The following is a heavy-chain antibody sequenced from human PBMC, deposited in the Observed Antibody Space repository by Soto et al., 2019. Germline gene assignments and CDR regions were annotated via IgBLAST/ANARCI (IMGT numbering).Heavy chain of an antibody. V-gene: IGHV4-31*03. CDR3: ARDNAPPGHWYFDL. CDR1: GGSISSGGYS. J-gene: IGHJ2*01. Sequence: SGTLSLTCTVSGGSISSGGYSWSWIRQHPGKGLEWIGYIYYSGSTYYNPSLKSRVTISVDTSKNQFSLKLSSVTAADTAVYYCARDNAPPGHWYFDLWGRGTLVTVSS. D-gene: IGHD2-8*01. CDR2: IYYSGST.